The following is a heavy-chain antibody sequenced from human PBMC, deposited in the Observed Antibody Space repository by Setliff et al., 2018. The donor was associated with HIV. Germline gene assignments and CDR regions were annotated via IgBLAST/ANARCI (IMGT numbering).Heavy chain of an antibody. CDR1: GYTFTGYY. Sequence: ASVKVSCKASGYTFTGYYIYWVRQAPGQGLEWMGWINPHSGDTNYAQRFQGRVTMTRDTSISTASMELSRLRSDDTAVYYCARGAYYCDTSGYPRDPFDLWGQGTMVTVSS. D-gene: IGHD3-22*01. V-gene: IGHV1-2*02. J-gene: IGHJ3*01. CDR2: INPHSGDT. CDR3: ARGAYYCDTSGYPRDPFDL.